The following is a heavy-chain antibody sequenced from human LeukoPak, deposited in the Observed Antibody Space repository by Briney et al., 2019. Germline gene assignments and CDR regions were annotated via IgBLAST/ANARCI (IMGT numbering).Heavy chain of an antibody. D-gene: IGHD3-22*01. CDR3: ARDSTYYDSSGYHDAFDI. CDR1: GGSISSYY. V-gene: IGHV4-59*01. J-gene: IGHJ3*02. CDR2: IYYSGST. Sequence: SETLSLTCTVSGGSISSYYWSWIRQPPGKGLEWIGYIYYSGSTNYNPSLKSRVTISVDTSKIQFSLKLSSVTAADTAVYYCARDSTYYDSSGYHDAFDIWGQGTMVTVSS.